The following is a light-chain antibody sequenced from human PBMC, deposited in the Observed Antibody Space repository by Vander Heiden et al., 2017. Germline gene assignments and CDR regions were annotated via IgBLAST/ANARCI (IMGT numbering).Light chain of an antibody. J-gene: IGKJ4*01. V-gene: IGKV1-39*01. Sequence: DIQMTQSPSFLSASVGDRVAITCRASQSISVYINWYQQQPGKAPKLLIHTASSWESGVPSRFSGSGSGTDFTLTITSLQPEDFATYYCQQSYRSPTFGGGTTVEIK. CDR3: QQSYRSPT. CDR2: TAS. CDR1: QSISVY.